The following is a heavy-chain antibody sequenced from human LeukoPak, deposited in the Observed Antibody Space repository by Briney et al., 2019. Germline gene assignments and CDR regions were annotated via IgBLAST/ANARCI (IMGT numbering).Heavy chain of an antibody. V-gene: IGHV3-23*01. J-gene: IGHJ4*02. CDR3: ARAMGSHYDYVWGSSPDY. CDR1: GFTLSSYA. D-gene: IGHD3-16*01. Sequence: GGSLRLSCAASGFTLSSYAMSWVRQAPGKGLEWVSAISGSGGSTYYADSVKGRFTISRDNSKNTLYLQMNSLRAEDTAVYYCARAMGSHYDYVWGSSPDYWGQGTLVTVSS. CDR2: ISGSGGST.